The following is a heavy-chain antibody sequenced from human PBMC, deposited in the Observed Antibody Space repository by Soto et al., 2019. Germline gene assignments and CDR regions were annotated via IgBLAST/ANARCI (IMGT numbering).Heavy chain of an antibody. V-gene: IGHV3-23*01. CDR3: AKDWGTLDY. Sequence: EVQLLESGGGLVQPGGSLRLSCVGSGFTFRSYPMSWVRQAPEKGLEWVSSIGVSGGTTYYADSVKGRFTISRDNSQNTLYLEMNSLRAEDTAVYYCAKDWGTLDYWGQGALVTVSS. D-gene: IGHD7-27*01. CDR2: IGVSGGTT. CDR1: GFTFRSYP. J-gene: IGHJ4*02.